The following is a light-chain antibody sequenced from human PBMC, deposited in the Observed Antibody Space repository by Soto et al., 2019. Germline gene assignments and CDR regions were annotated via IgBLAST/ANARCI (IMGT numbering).Light chain of an antibody. CDR3: QQSYSTPRT. CDR1: QSISSY. CDR2: AAS. Sequence: DIQMTQSPSSLSASVGDRVTITCRASQSISSYLNWYQQKPGKAPKLLIYAASSLPSGVPSRFSGSGSGTEFTLTISCLQPEDFATDYCQQSYSTPRTFGQGTKVEIK. V-gene: IGKV1-39*01. J-gene: IGKJ1*01.